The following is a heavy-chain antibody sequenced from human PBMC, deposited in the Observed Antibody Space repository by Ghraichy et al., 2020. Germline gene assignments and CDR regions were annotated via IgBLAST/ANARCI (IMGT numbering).Heavy chain of an antibody. CDR1: GYSFTSYW. CDR3: ACRVYEVFRGGSIDY. Sequence: GESLNISCKGSGYSFTSYWIGWVRQMPGKGLEWMGIIYPGDSDTRYSPSFQGQVTISADKSISTAYLQWSSLKASDTAMYYCACRVYEVFRGGSIDYWGQGTLVTVSS. J-gene: IGHJ4*02. CDR2: IYPGDSDT. D-gene: IGHD3-16*01. V-gene: IGHV5-51*01.